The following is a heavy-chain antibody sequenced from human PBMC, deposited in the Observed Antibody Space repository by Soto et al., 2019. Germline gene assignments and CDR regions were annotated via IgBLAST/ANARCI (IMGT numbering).Heavy chain of an antibody. J-gene: IGHJ6*02. CDR2: IYYSGST. D-gene: IGHD6-13*01. CDR1: GGSISSGGYY. CDR3: AGDRQQLARRSYYGRDV. Sequence: SETLSRTCTVSGGSISSGGYYWRWIRQHPGKGLEWIGYIYYSGSTYYNPSLKSRVTISVDTSKNQFSLKLSSVTAADTAVYYCAGDRQQLARRSYYGRDVWGQGSPVTDS. V-gene: IGHV4-31*03.